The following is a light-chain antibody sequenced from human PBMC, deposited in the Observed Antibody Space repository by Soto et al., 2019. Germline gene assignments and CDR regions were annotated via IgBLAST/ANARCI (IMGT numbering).Light chain of an antibody. Sequence: QSALTHPASVSGSPGQSITISCIGTSSDVGSYNLVSWYQQHPGKAPKLMIYEGSKRPSGVSNRFSGSKSGNTASLTISGLQAEDEADYYCCSYAGSSTLDYVFGTGTKVNDL. CDR2: EGS. CDR3: CSYAGSSTLDYV. J-gene: IGLJ1*01. V-gene: IGLV2-23*01. CDR1: SSDVGSYNL.